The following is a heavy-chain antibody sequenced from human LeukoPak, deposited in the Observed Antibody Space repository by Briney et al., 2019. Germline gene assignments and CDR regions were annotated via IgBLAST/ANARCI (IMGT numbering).Heavy chain of an antibody. D-gene: IGHD3-3*01. J-gene: IGHJ4*02. CDR1: GGSISSGDYY. Sequence: SETLSLTCTVSGGSISSGDYYWRWIRQPPGTGLEWIGYIYYSGSTYYNPSLKSRVTISVDTSKNQFSLKLSSVTAADTAVYYCARVKIWRQAFDYWGQGALVTVSS. V-gene: IGHV4-30-4*08. CDR3: ARVKIWRQAFDY. CDR2: IYYSGST.